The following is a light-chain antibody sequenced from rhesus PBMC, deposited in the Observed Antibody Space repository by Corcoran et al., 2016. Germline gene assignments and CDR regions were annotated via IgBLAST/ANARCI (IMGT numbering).Light chain of an antibody. J-gene: IGKJ2*01. CDR2: GAA. Sequence: EIVLTQSPATLALSPGERATLSCRASQSVGSYLAWYQQKPGQATRLPIYGAASRATGIPDRFSGRGAGTDFTLTISSLEPDDVGGYYCQQEILLMYSFGQGTKVEIK. CDR1: QSVGSY. CDR3: QQEILLMYS. V-gene: IGKV3-24*04.